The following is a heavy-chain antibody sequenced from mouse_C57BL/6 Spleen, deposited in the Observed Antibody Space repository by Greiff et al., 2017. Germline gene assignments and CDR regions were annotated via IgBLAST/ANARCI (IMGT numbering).Heavy chain of an antibody. D-gene: IGHD4-1*01. V-gene: IGHV1-7*01. J-gene: IGHJ2*01. CDR3: ARDWENYFDY. CDR2: INPSSGYT. CDR1: GYTFTSYW. Sequence: QVQLKQSGAELANPGASVKLSCKAFGYTFTSYWMHWVKQRPGQGLEWIGYINPSSGYTKYNQKFKDKATLTADKSSSTAYMQLSSLTYEDSAVYYCARDWENYFDYWGQGTTLTVSS.